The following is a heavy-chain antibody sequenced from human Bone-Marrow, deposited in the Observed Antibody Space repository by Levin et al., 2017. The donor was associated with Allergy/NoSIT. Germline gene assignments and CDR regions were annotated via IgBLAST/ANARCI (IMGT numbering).Heavy chain of an antibody. J-gene: IGHJ4*02. Sequence: LTGGSLRLSCAASGFTFSSYGMHWVRQAPGKGLEWVAVISYDGSNKYYADSVKGRFTISRDNSKNTLYLQMNSLRAEDTAVYYCAKGGSGWYVEERTDYWGQGTLVTVSS. CDR1: GFTFSSYG. CDR2: ISYDGSNK. CDR3: AKGGSGWYVEERTDY. V-gene: IGHV3-30*18. D-gene: IGHD6-19*01.